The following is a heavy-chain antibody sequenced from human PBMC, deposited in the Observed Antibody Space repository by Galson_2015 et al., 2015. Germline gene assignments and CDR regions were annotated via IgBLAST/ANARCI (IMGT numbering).Heavy chain of an antibody. V-gene: IGHV3-7*03. Sequence: SLRLSCAASEFTFTNYWMNWVRQAPGKGLEWVAHIKTDGSDRYYVDSVKGRFTISRDNAKNSLYLQMNSLRAEDTAVYYCARELVAAVGLDVWGQGTTVTVS. CDR3: ARELVAAVGLDV. D-gene: IGHD4-17*01. J-gene: IGHJ6*02. CDR1: EFTFTNYW. CDR2: IKTDGSDR.